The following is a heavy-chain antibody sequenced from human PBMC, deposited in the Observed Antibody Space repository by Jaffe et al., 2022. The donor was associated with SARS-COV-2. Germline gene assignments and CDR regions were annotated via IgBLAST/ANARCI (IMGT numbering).Heavy chain of an antibody. CDR3: TRGRGSYSWDAVDI. CDR2: MNSDGTIT. D-gene: IGHD1-26*01. J-gene: IGHJ3*02. CDR1: GFTIISHW. Sequence: EEQLVESGGGLVQPGGSLRLSCAASGFTIISHWMHWVRQGPGKGLVWVSCMNSDGTITTYADSVKGRFTISRDNAKNTVYLQMNSLGGEDTAVYYCTRGRGSYSWDAVDIWGQGTMVTVSS. V-gene: IGHV3-74*03.